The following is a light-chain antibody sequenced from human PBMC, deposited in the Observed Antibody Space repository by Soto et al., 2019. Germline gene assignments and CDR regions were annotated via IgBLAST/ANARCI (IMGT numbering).Light chain of an antibody. CDR1: EYISGW. CDR3: QQYISSRT. J-gene: IGKJ1*01. V-gene: IGKV1-5*01. CDR2: DAS. Sequence: QMTGTASSMARSEGDRVAVTCRASEYISGWLAWYQQKPGKAPKLLIYDASSVRSGVPSRFSGSGSGTEFIITIRTAHSDDLANYSCQQYISSRTFGQGTKVDIK.